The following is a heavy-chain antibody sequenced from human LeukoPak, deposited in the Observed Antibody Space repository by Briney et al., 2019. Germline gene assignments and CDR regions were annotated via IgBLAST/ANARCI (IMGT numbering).Heavy chain of an antibody. CDR2: IDWDADK. J-gene: IGHJ6*04. CDR3: ARTVVVITNRYSPPSMDV. D-gene: IGHD3-22*01. CDR1: GFSLGTSGMC. V-gene: IGHV2-70*11. Sequence: SGPTLAKPTQTLRLTCTFSGFSLGTSGMCVTWIRQPPGKALTWLARIDWDADKNYNRSLQSRLTDSMETSKHQVDLTLTDVDPGDTGTYYCARTVVVITNRYSPPSMDVWGEGTSITVSS.